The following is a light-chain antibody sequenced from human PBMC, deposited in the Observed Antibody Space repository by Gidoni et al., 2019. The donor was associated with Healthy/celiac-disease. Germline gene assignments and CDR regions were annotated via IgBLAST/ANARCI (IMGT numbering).Light chain of an antibody. Sequence: QSVLTQPPSVSAAPGQKVTISCSGSSSNIGKNYVSWYQQLPGTAPKLLIYDNNKRPSGIPDRFSGSKSGTSATLGITGLQTGGEADYYCGTWDSSLSAVVFGGGTKLTVL. J-gene: IGLJ2*01. CDR1: SSNIGKNY. CDR2: DNN. V-gene: IGLV1-51*01. CDR3: GTWDSSLSAVV.